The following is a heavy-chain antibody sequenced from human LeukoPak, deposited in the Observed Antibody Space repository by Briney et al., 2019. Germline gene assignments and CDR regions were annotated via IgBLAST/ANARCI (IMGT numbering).Heavy chain of an antibody. CDR1: KFTFGSFW. D-gene: IGHD2-15*01. Sequence: PGGSLRLSCAASKFTFGSFWMNWVRLVPGKGLLWVPRINPDASDTEYADSVKGRFTVSRDNARNTLYLEMRSLSVQDSGLYHCARVRNGYSSGLDVWGPGTWVTVSS. CDR2: INPDASDT. J-gene: IGHJ6*02. V-gene: IGHV3-74*01. CDR3: ARVRNGYSSGLDV.